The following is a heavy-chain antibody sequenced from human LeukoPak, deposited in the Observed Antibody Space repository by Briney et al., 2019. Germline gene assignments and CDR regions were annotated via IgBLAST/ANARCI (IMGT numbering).Heavy chain of an antibody. CDR3: AIEVTAGYFDY. CDR1: GFTFGNYV. J-gene: IGHJ4*02. D-gene: IGHD4-23*01. V-gene: IGHV3-23*01. CDR2: IGGSGGST. Sequence: GGSLKLSCAASGFTFGNYVMQWVRQAPGKGLEWVSAIGGSGGSTYYADSVKGRFTISRDNSKNTLYLQMNSLRAEDTAVYYCAIEVTAGYFDYWGQGTLVTVSS.